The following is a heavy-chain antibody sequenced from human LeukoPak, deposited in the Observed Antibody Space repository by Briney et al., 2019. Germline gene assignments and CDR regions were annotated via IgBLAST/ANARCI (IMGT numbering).Heavy chain of an antibody. CDR3: ARDKGTADPYYMDV. Sequence: PSETLSLTCTVSGGSMSSYYWSWIRQPPGKGLEWIGYIYYSGSTNYNSPLKSRVTISVDKSKNQFSLKLSSVTAADTAVYYCARDKGTADPYYMDVWGKGTTVTVSS. CDR2: IYYSGST. V-gene: IGHV4-59*01. CDR1: GGSMSSYY. D-gene: IGHD6-13*01. J-gene: IGHJ6*03.